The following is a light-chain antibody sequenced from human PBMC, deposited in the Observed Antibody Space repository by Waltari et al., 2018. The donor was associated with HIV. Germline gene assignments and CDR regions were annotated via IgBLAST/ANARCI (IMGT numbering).Light chain of an antibody. Sequence: QSALTQPASVSGSPGQSVTISCPATPSDFGRYTSVPWYQQHPGNLPKVIIYEVTSRPSGVPHRFSGSKSGNTASLTISGLQAEDEAIYYCSTHTTTDTLIFGGGTKLTVL. V-gene: IGLV2-14*03. CDR2: EVT. J-gene: IGLJ2*01. CDR1: PSDFGRYTS. CDR3: STHTTTDTLI.